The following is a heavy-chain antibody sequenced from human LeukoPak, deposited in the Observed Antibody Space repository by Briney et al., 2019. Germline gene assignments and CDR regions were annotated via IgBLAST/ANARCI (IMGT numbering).Heavy chain of an antibody. V-gene: IGHV4-59*11. Sequence: GSLRLSCVVSGFTFSSHSMSWVRQPPGKGLEWIGYIYYSGSSNYNPSLKSRVTISVDTFKNQFSLKLSSVTAADTAVYFCAREVVAVAGSYFDSWGQGTLVTVSS. D-gene: IGHD6-19*01. CDR1: GFTFSSHS. CDR3: AREVVAVAGSYFDS. CDR2: IYYSGSS. J-gene: IGHJ4*02.